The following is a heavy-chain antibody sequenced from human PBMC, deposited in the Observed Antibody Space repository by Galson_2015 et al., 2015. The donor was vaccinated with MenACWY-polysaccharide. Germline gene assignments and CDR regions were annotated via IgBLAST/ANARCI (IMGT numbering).Heavy chain of an antibody. D-gene: IGHD2-2*01. V-gene: IGHV3-30-3*01. CDR1: EFTFSKFA. CDR3: ARAQCTSCQLDY. J-gene: IGHJ4*02. CDR2: ISDDGSSK. Sequence: SLRLSCAASEFTFSKFAIHWVRQAPGKGLEWVSVISDDGSSKYYADSVKGRFTVSRDNYRNTLFLEMNNLRPEDTAVYFCARAQCTSCQLDYWGQGSLVTVAA.